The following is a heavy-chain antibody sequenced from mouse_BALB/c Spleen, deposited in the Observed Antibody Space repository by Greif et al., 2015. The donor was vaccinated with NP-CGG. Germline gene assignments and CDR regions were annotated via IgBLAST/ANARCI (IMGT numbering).Heavy chain of an antibody. Sequence: VQLQQSGAELVKPGASVKLSCTASGFNIKDTYMHWVKQRPEQGLEWIGRIDPANGNTKYDPKFQGKATITADTSSNTAYLQLSSLTSEDTAVYYCARSDSLHFITTAGDYWGQGTTLTVSS. CDR1: GFNIKDTY. J-gene: IGHJ2*01. CDR2: IDPANGNT. D-gene: IGHD1-2*01. V-gene: IGHV14-3*02. CDR3: ARSDSLHFITTAGDY.